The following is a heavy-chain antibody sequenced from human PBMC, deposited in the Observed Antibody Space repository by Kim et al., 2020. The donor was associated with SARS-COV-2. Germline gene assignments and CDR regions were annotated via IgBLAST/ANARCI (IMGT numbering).Heavy chain of an antibody. CDR1: GFTFSSYS. J-gene: IGHJ3*02. CDR3: ARDRDSSGYYYFFDDAFDI. V-gene: IGHV3-21*01. D-gene: IGHD3-22*01. CDR2: ISSSSSYI. Sequence: GGSLRLSCAASGFTFSSYSMNWVRQAPGKGLEWVSSISSSSSYIYYADSVKGRFTISRDNAKNSLYLQMNSLRAEDTAVYYCARDRDSSGYYYFFDDAFDIWGQGTMVTVSS.